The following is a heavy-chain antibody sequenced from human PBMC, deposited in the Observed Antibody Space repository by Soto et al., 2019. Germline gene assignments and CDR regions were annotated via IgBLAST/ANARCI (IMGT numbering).Heavy chain of an antibody. CDR1: SGSISSSNW. CDR2: IYRSGST. CDR3: ARGAYILTGYFWGWFDP. Sequence: QVQLQESGPGLVKPSGTLSLTCAVSSGSISSSNWWSWVRQPPGEGLEWVGEIYRSGSTNDTPSLKTRVTISVDKSKNQFSLKLSSVTAADTAVYYGARGAYILTGYFWGWFDPWGQGTLVTVSS. D-gene: IGHD3-9*01. J-gene: IGHJ5*02. V-gene: IGHV4-4*02.